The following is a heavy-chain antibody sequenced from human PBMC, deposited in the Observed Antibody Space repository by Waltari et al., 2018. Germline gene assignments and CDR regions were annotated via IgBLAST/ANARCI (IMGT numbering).Heavy chain of an antibody. Sequence: QVQLVQSGAEVKKPGASVKVSCKASGYTFPGYYMHWVRQAPGQGLEWMGWINPNSGGTNYAQKFQGRVTMTRDTSISTAYMELSRLRSDDTAVYYCARDRYYYDSSGYFLFDYWGQGTLVTVSS. CDR3: ARDRYYYDSSGYFLFDY. CDR2: INPNSGGT. CDR1: GYTFPGYY. D-gene: IGHD3-22*01. J-gene: IGHJ4*02. V-gene: IGHV1-2*02.